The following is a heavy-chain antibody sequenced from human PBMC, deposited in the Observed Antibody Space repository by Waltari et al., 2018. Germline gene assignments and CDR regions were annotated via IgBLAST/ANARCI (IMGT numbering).Heavy chain of an antibody. CDR3: ARHFRTPGVLYYFDY. Sequence: QLQLQLSGPGLVKPSETLSLTCILSGDSITSSNFYGGWIRQPPGKGLEWIGSIGHTGYTYYSSSLKSRVTMSVDTSKNQFSLKLTSVTAADSAVYYCARHFRTPGVLYYFDYWGQGIQLTVSS. J-gene: IGHJ4*02. V-gene: IGHV4-39*07. CDR2: IGHTGYT. D-gene: IGHD3-3*02. CDR1: GDSITSSNFY.